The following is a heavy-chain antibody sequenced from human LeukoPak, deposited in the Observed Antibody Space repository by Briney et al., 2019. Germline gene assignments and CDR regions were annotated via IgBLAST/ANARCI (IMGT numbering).Heavy chain of an antibody. J-gene: IGHJ5*02. V-gene: IGHV3-21*01. CDR3: ARDLGQYYDTSDNWFDP. CDR1: GLTFSSYS. Sequence: GGSLRLSFAASGLTFSSYSMNWVRQAPGRGLEWVSSISSSSSYIYNADSVKGRFTISRDNAKNSLYLQMNSLRAEDTAVYYCARDLGQYYDTSDNWFDPWGQGTLVTVSS. D-gene: IGHD3-22*01. CDR2: ISSSSSYI.